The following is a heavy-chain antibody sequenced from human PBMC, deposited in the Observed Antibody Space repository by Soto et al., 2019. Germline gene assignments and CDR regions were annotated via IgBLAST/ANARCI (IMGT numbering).Heavy chain of an antibody. J-gene: IGHJ6*02. V-gene: IGHV3-23*01. Sequence: EVQLLESGGALVQPGGSLRISCVASGFTFSSRGMSWVRQAPGKGLEWVSAINDGGVYTYYADSVKGRFTSSRDNSKDTLYLQMNSLRPEDTAVYYCAKGAMSTKGMDAWGQGTTVTVSS. CDR3: AKGAMSTKGMDA. CDR1: GFTFSSRG. CDR2: INDGGVYT. D-gene: IGHD2-2*01.